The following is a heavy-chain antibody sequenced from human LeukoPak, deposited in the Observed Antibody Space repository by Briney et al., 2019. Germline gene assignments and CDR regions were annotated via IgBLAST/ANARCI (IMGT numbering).Heavy chain of an antibody. Sequence: GGSLRISCAASGFTFSSYGMPWVRQAPGKGLEWVAVISYDGSNKYYADSVKGRFTISRDNSKNTLYLQMNSLRAEDTAVYYCAKLFGSSSPFDYWGQGTLVTVSS. D-gene: IGHD6-6*01. CDR1: GFTFSSYG. CDR2: ISYDGSNK. V-gene: IGHV3-30*18. J-gene: IGHJ4*02. CDR3: AKLFGSSSPFDY.